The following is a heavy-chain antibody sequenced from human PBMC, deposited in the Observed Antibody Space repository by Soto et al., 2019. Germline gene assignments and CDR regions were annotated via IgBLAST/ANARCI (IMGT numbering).Heavy chain of an antibody. CDR1: DLIFSNYG. D-gene: IGHD6-13*01. V-gene: IGHV3-23*01. J-gene: IGHJ4*02. Sequence: PGGSLRLSCEGSDLIFSNYGMSWVRQAPGKGLEWVAGISDSGTITNYADSVKGRFTISKDNSRRMVYLQMDSLRADDTAVYFCAKGGRTWYGFDSWGQGILVTVSS. CDR3: AKGGRTWYGFDS. CDR2: ISDSGTIT.